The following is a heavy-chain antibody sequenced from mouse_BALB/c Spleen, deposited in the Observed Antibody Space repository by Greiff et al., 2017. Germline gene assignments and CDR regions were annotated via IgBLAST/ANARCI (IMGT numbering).Heavy chain of an antibody. Sequence: DVQLQESGPGLVKPSQSLSLTCSVTGYSITSGYYWNWIRQFPGNKLEWMGYISYDGSNNYNPSLKNRISITRDTSKNQFFLKLNSVTTEDTATYYCARGGYYGNWNFDYWGQGTTLTVSS. V-gene: IGHV3-6*02. CDR3: ARGGYYGNWNFDY. CDR1: GYSITSGYY. CDR2: ISYDGSN. D-gene: IGHD2-1*01. J-gene: IGHJ2*01.